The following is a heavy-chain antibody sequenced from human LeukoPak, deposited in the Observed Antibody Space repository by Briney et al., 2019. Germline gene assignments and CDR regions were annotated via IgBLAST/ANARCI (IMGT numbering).Heavy chain of an antibody. D-gene: IGHD3-22*01. CDR1: GYTFTSYG. V-gene: IGHV1-18*01. CDR3: ARGTYYYDSSGYYPIDY. J-gene: IGHJ4*02. CDR2: ISAYNGNT. Sequence: EASVKVSCMASGYTFTSYGISWVRQAPGQGLEWMGWISAYNGNTNYAQKLQGRVTMTPDTSTSTAYMELRSLRSDDTAVYYCARGTYYYDSSGYYPIDYWGQGTLVTVSS.